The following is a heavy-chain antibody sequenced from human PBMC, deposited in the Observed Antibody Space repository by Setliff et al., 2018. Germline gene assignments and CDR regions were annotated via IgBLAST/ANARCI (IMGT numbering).Heavy chain of an antibody. CDR3: GRGFSRIEGWGNWFDP. J-gene: IGHJ5*02. Sequence: SETLSLTCSVSGGSISSGSYYWSWIRQPAGKGLEWIGHIHSSGSANYNSSLESRLTMSLDPPTKQFSLKLRSVTAADTAVYYCGRGFSRIEGWGNWFDPWGQGILVTVSS. CDR1: GGSISSGSYY. D-gene: IGHD2-15*01. V-gene: IGHV4-61*09. CDR2: IHSSGSA.